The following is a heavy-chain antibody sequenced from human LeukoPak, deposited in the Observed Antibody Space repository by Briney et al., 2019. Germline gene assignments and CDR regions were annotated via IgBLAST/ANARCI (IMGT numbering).Heavy chain of an antibody. CDR1: GGSISSYY. Sequence: SETLSLTCTVSGGSISSYYWSWIRQPPGKGLEWIGYIYYSGSTNYNPSLKSRVTISVDTSKNQFSLKLSSVAAADTAVYYCATSPRRALANWFDPWGQGTLVTVSS. CDR3: ATSPRRALANWFDP. CDR2: IYYSGST. V-gene: IGHV4-59*01. D-gene: IGHD3-3*02. J-gene: IGHJ5*02.